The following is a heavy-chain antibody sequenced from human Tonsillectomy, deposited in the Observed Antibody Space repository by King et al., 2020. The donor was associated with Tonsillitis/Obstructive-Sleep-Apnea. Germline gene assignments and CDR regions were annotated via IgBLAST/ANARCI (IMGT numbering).Heavy chain of an antibody. CDR1: GLTVSSVW. D-gene: IGHD2/OR15-2a*01. CDR3: VGAFLGY. J-gene: IGHJ4*02. Sequence: VQLVESGGGLVKPGGSLGLSCAVSGLTVSSVWMSWVRQAPGKGLEWCGHIKSNSDGGTVVYTAPVKGRFSVSRDDSKNTLFLQMNSLKADDTAVYYCVGAFLGYWGQGTLVTVSS. V-gene: IGHV3-15*01. CDR2: IKSNSDGGTV.